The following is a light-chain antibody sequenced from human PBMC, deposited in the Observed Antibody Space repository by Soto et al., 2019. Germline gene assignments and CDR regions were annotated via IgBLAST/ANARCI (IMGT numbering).Light chain of an antibody. J-gene: IGLJ1*01. CDR1: SSDVGGYNY. V-gene: IGLV2-14*01. CDR2: EVS. Sequence: QSVLTQPASVSGSPGQSITISCTGTSSDVGGYNYVSWYQHRPGKVPQLMIYEVSNRPSGVSIRFSGSKSGNTASLTISGLQAEDEADYYCSSYTSDSSYVFGSGTKVTVL. CDR3: SSYTSDSSYV.